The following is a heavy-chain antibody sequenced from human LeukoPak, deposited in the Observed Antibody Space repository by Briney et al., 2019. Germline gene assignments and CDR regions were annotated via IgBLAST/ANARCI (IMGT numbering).Heavy chain of an antibody. D-gene: IGHD6-19*01. CDR3: ARGGSKQWLVDDS. V-gene: IGHV4-59*02. Sequence: SETLSLTCTVSGGSVSGYYWSWIRQPPGKGLEWIGYIHYSGSTNYNPSLKSRVTISVDTSKNQFSLTLSSVTAADTAIYYCARGGSKQWLVDDSWGQGTLVTVSS. J-gene: IGHJ4*02. CDR2: IHYSGST. CDR1: GGSVSGYY.